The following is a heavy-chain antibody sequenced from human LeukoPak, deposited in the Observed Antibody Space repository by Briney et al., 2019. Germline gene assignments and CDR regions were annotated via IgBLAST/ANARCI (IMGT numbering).Heavy chain of an antibody. D-gene: IGHD3-10*01. CDR1: GFTFSDAT. J-gene: IGHJ4*02. CDR3: SGWDGSYEY. Sequence: GGSLKLSCAASGFTFSDATIYWVRQVSGKGLEWLGHIRTKANTYATAVAASVEGRFTIARLDSRNTAYLQMNSLKSEDTAVYYCSGWDGSYEYWGQGTLVTVSS. CDR2: IRTKANTYAT. V-gene: IGHV3-73*01.